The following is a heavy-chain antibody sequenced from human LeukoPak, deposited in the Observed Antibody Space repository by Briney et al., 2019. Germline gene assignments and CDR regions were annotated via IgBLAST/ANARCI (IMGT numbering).Heavy chain of an antibody. J-gene: IGHJ4*02. V-gene: IGHV4-4*07. CDR2: IYTSGST. Sequence: PSETLSLTCTVSGGSISSYYWSWIRQPAGKGLEWIGRIYTSGSTNYNPSLKSRVTMSVDTSKNQFSLKLSSVTAADTAVYYCARRLLWFGSHGGYYFDYWGQGTLVTVSS. CDR1: GGSISSYY. D-gene: IGHD3-10*01. CDR3: ARRLLWFGSHGGYYFDY.